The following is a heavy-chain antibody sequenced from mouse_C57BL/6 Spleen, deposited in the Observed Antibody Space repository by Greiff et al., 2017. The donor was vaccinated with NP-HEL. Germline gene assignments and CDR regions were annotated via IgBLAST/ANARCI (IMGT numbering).Heavy chain of an antibody. D-gene: IGHD2-4*01. Sequence: QVQLQQPGAELVKPGASVKLSCKASGYTFTSYWMHWVKQRPGQGLEWIGMIHPNSGSTNYNEKFKSKATLTVDKSSSTAYMQLSSLTSEDSAVYYCARDYYDYDEGYYFDYWGQGTTLTVSS. V-gene: IGHV1-64*01. CDR2: IHPNSGST. CDR3: ARDYYDYDEGYYFDY. J-gene: IGHJ2*01. CDR1: GYTFTSYW.